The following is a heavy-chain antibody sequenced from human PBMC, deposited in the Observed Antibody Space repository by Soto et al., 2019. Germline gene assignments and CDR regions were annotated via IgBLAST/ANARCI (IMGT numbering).Heavy chain of an antibody. CDR3: ARGEYISWSFEY. CDR2: IYYSGST. Sequence: SETLSRTFSVSGGSISSCYYYWSWIRQPPGKGLEWIGNIYYSGSTYYNPSLKSRVTISVYTSRNQFSLKLSSVTAADTAGYYSARGEYISWSFEYWGQGTLVNVST. CDR1: GGSISSCYYY. D-gene: IGHD6-6*01. J-gene: IGHJ4*02. V-gene: IGHV4-30-4*01.